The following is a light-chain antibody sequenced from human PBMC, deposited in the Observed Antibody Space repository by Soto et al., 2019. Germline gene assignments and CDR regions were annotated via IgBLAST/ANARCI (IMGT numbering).Light chain of an antibody. CDR2: AAS. CDR1: QTISTY. CDR3: QQSSGIPYT. Sequence: DIQMTQSPSSLSASVGDRVTITCRASQTISTYLNWYQQNPGKAPKLLIYAASSLQSGVPSRFSGSGSGTAFTLTISSLQPEEFATYYCQQSSGIPYTFGQGTKLEIK. V-gene: IGKV1-39*01. J-gene: IGKJ2*01.